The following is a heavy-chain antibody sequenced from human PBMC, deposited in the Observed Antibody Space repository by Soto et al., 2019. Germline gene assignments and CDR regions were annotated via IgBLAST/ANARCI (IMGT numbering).Heavy chain of an antibody. J-gene: IGHJ4*02. CDR3: ARESTSVLDY. V-gene: IGHV1-69*04. Sequence: QVQLVQSGAEVKKPGSSVKVSCQTSGGSFGIYPISWVRQAPGQGLEWVGRVIPILTVANYTQKLHGRLTLTADKSTTTASMEPSSLTSEDTSVYYCARESTSVLDYCGQGTLVTVSS. D-gene: IGHD2-2*01. CDR1: GGSFGIYP. CDR2: VIPILTVA.